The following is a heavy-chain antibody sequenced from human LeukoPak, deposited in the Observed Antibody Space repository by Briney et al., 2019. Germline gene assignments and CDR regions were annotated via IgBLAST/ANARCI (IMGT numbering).Heavy chain of an antibody. Sequence: ASVKVSCKASGYTFTGYYMHWVRQAPGQGLEWMGWINLNSGGTNYAQKFQGRGTMTRDTSISTAYMELSRLRSDDTAVYYCARDEWLRFSVALDYYYYYGMDVWGQGTTVTVSS. V-gene: IGHV1-2*02. CDR3: ARDEWLRFSVALDYYYYYGMDV. CDR2: INLNSGGT. D-gene: IGHD5-12*01. CDR1: GYTFTGYY. J-gene: IGHJ6*02.